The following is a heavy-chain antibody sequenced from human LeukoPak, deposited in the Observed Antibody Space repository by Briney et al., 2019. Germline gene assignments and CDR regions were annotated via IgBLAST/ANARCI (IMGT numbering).Heavy chain of an antibody. J-gene: IGHJ4*02. CDR1: GGSISSYY. CDR3: ARGLSCSSTSCYWSPPDY. V-gene: IGHV4-4*07. CDR2: IYTSGST. D-gene: IGHD2-2*01. Sequence: SETLSLTCTGSGGSISSYYWSWIRQPAGKGLEWIWRIYTSGSTHYNPSLKSRVTMSVDTSKNQFSLKLSSVTAADTAVYYCARGLSCSSTSCYWSPPDYWGQGTLVTVSS.